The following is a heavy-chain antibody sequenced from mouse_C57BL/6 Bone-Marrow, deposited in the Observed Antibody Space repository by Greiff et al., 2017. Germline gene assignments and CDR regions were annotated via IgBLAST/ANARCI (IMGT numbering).Heavy chain of an antibody. D-gene: IGHD1-1*01. Sequence: VQLQQSGPELVKPGASVKISCKASGYTFTDYYMNWVKQSHGKSLEWIGDINPNNGGTSYNQKFKGKATLPVDKSSSQAYMELRSRTSEDSAVYYCASRYGSSYGRYFDVWGTGTTVTVSS. CDR1: GYTFTDYY. CDR2: INPNNGGT. V-gene: IGHV1-26*01. CDR3: ASRYGSSYGRYFDV. J-gene: IGHJ1*03.